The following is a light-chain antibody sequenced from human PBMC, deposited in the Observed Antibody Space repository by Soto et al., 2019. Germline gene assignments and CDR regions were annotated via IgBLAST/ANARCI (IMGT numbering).Light chain of an antibody. J-gene: IGKJ3*01. CDR2: ATS. Sequence: IQMTQSPSSVSASVGDRVTMTCRASQGVGGWLAWYQQKPGKVPKLLIYATSSLHSGVPSRFSGSGSGTDCTLSISSLQPEDFETYYCQPTQSLDPFFGPWTKADI. CDR3: QPTQSLDPF. V-gene: IGKV1-12*01. CDR1: QGVGGW.